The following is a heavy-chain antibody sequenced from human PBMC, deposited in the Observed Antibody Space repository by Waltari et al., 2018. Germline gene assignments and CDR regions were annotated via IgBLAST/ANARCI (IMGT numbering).Heavy chain of an antibody. J-gene: IGHJ4*02. D-gene: IGHD2-15*01. CDR3: ARGVVANTYYFDY. CDR2: TYFRSKWSD. V-gene: IGHV6-1*01. CDR1: GDSVSSSSSA. Sequence: QVQLQQSGPGLVKPSQTLSLTCAISGDSVSSSSSAWNWIRQSPSRGFEWLGRTYFRSKWSDDYAVSVRGRLTINPDTSKNQFSLQLNSVTPEDTAVYYCARGVVANTYYFDYWGQGTLVTVSS.